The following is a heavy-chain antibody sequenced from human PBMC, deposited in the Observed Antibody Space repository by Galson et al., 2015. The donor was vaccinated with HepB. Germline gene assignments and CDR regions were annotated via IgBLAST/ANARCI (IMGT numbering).Heavy chain of an antibody. CDR2: IIPIFGTA. CDR3: ARGPYSNLPLPLDY. V-gene: IGHV1-69*13. Sequence: SVKVSCKVSGYTLTELSMHWVRQAPGKGLEWMGGIIPIFGTANYAQKFQGRVTITADESTSTAYMELGSLRSEDTAVYYCARGPYSNLPLPLDYWGQGTLVTVSS. CDR1: GYTLTELS. J-gene: IGHJ4*02. D-gene: IGHD4-11*01.